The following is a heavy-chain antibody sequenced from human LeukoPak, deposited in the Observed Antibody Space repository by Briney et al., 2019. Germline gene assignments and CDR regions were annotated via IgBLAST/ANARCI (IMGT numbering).Heavy chain of an antibody. CDR3: ATAYDILTGLSAFDI. Sequence: ASAKGSCKASGYTFTGYYMHWVLQAPGQGLEWMGWINPNSGGTNYAQKFQGRVTMTRDTSISTAYMELSRLRSDDTSVYYRATAYDILTGLSAFDIWGQGTMVTVSS. J-gene: IGHJ3*02. D-gene: IGHD3-9*01. CDR1: GYTFTGYY. CDR2: INPNSGGT. V-gene: IGHV1-2*02.